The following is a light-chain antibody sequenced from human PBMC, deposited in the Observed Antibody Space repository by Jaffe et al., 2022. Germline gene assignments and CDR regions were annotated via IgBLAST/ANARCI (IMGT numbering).Light chain of an antibody. CDR3: QKYNSDPLT. CDR1: QGIRTS. Sequence: DIQMTQSPSSLSASVGDRVTITCRASQGIRTSLAWYQQKPEKAPKLLIYGASTLQSGVPSRFSGTGSGTDFTLTISSLQPEDVATYYCQKYNSDPLTFGGGTKVEIK. V-gene: IGKV1-27*01. CDR2: GAS. J-gene: IGKJ4*01.